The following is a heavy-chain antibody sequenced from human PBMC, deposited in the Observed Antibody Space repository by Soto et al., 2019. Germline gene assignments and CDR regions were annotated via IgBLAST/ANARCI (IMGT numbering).Heavy chain of an antibody. V-gene: IGHV4-30-2*01. CDR2: IYHSGST. J-gene: IGHJ4*02. D-gene: IGHD2-2*01. CDR3: ARGPATAPAY. CDR1: GGSISSGGYS. Sequence: SETLSLTCAVSGGSISSGGYSWSWIRQPPGTGLEWIGYIYHSGSTYYNPSLQSRVTISVDRSKNQFSLKLSSVTAADTAVYYGARGPATAPAYGGKGPLVPVSS.